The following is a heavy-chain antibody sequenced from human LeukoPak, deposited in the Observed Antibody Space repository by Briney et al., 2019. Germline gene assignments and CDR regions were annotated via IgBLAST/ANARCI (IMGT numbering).Heavy chain of an antibody. CDR1: GGSISSTNYY. D-gene: IGHD6-6*01. Sequence: SETLSLTCSVSGGSISSTNYYWGWIRQPPGKGLEWLGSIYTSGSTYYNPSLKSRVTISVDTSKNHLSLKLSSVTAADTAVYYCARAMSIAARLQTIFDYWGQGTLVTVSS. CDR3: ARAMSIAARLQTIFDY. J-gene: IGHJ4*02. V-gene: IGHV4-39*07. CDR2: IYTSGST.